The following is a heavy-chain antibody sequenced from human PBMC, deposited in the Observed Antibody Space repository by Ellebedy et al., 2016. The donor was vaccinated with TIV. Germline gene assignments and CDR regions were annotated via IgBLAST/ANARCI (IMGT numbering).Heavy chain of an antibody. V-gene: IGHV3-33*06. Sequence: GESLKISCAASGFTFSSYGMHWVRQAPGKGLEWVAVIWYDGSNKYYADSVKGRFTISRDNSKNTLYLQMNSLRAEDTAVYYCAKGLGSDWAFEYWGQGALVTVSS. J-gene: IGHJ4*02. CDR1: GFTFSSYG. CDR2: IWYDGSNK. CDR3: AKGLGSDWAFEY. D-gene: IGHD6-19*01.